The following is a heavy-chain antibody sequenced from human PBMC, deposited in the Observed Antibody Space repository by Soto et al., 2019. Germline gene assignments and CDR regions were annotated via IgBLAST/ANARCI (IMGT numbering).Heavy chain of an antibody. CDR2: ISDGDGAT. CDR3: AKGRKYFDF. J-gene: IGHJ4*02. V-gene: IGHV3-23*01. Sequence: GGSLRLSCAASGFPFSDYAMTWVRQAPGKGLEWVSDISDGDGATHYADSVKGRFTISRDNSKSTLYLQMNSLRVEDAAVYFCAKGRKYFDFWGRGTQVTVSS. CDR1: GFPFSDYA.